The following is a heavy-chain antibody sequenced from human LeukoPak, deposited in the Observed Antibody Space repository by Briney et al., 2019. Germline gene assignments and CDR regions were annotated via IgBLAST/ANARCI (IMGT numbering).Heavy chain of an antibody. CDR3: AKDPIAAPNWFDP. V-gene: IGHV3-23*01. CDR1: GFTFSSYA. J-gene: IGHJ5*02. D-gene: IGHD6-13*01. CDR2: ISGSGGST. Sequence: PGGSLRLSCAASGFTFSSYAMSWVRQAPGKGLEWVSAISGSGGSTYYADSVKGRFTISKDNSKNTLYLQMNGLRAEDTAVYYCAKDPIAAPNWFDPWGQGTLVTVSS.